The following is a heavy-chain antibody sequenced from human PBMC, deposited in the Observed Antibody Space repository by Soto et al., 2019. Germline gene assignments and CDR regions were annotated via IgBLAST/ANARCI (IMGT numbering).Heavy chain of an antibody. D-gene: IGHD3-10*01. J-gene: IGHJ3*02. Sequence: QVQLEQSGAEVKKPGSSVKVSCKASGGTLSDHGVAWLRQAPGQGLEWMGGTIPVFNTAKYAQKIQGRVTVTAYKFTNIAYMELSSLRSEDTAFYFCARGVYGSGNYYTGPSAFDIWGQGTMVIVSS. CDR1: GGTLSDHG. CDR3: ARGVYGSGNYYTGPSAFDI. CDR2: TIPVFNTA. V-gene: IGHV1-69*06.